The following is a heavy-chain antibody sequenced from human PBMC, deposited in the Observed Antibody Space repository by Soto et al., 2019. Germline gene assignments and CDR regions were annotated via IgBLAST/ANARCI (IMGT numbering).Heavy chain of an antibody. CDR1: GVSISTYY. J-gene: IGHJ4*02. D-gene: IGHD4-17*01. V-gene: IGHV4-59*01. Sequence: QVQLQESGPGLVKPSETLSLTCTVSGVSISTYYWSWIRQSPGKGLEWIGYIFYSGSTNYNPSLKSRVTISVHTSKNQFSLKLSSVTAADTAGYYCAVLRTTVTPFDFWGQGTLVTVSS. CDR3: AVLRTTVTPFDF. CDR2: IFYSGST.